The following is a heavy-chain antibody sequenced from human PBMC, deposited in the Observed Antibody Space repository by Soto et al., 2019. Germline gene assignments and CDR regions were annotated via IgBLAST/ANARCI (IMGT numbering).Heavy chain of an antibody. Sequence: ASVKVSCKVSGYTLTELARHWVRQAPGKGLEWMGGFDPEDGETIYAQKFQGRVTMTEDTSTDTAYMELSSLRSEDTAVYYCARIPLIAEPAPFDYWGKGTLGTLSS. CDR1: GYTLTELA. J-gene: IGHJ4*02. CDR3: ARIPLIAEPAPFDY. CDR2: FDPEDGET. D-gene: IGHD6-13*01. V-gene: IGHV1-24*01.